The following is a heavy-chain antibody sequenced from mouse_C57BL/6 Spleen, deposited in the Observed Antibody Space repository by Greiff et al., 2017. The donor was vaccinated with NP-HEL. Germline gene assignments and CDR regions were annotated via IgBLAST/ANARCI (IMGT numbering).Heavy chain of an antibody. CDR3: ALLYYSNYEGFAY. J-gene: IGHJ3*01. D-gene: IGHD2-5*01. Sequence: QVQLKQSGAELVKPGASVKLSCKASGYTFTSYWMQWVKQRPGQGLEWIGEIDPSDSYTNYNQKFKGKATLTVDTSSSTAYMQLSSLTSEDSAVYYCALLYYSNYEGFAYWGQGTLVTVSA. CDR2: IDPSDSYT. CDR1: GYTFTSYW. V-gene: IGHV1-50*01.